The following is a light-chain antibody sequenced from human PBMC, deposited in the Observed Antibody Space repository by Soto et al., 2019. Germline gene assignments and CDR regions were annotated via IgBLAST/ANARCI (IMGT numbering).Light chain of an antibody. CDR3: CSYAGSTTFV. CDR1: SSDVGSYNL. V-gene: IGLV2-23*01. Sequence: QSALTQPASVSGSPGQSITISCTGSSSDVGSYNLVSWYLQVPGKAPRVLIYEGTKRPSGVSNRFSGSMSGNTASLTISGLQAEDEADYYCCSYAGSTTFVFGTGTKLTVL. CDR2: EGT. J-gene: IGLJ1*01.